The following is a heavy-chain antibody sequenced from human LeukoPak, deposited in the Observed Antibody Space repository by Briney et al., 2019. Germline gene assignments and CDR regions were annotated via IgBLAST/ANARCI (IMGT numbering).Heavy chain of an antibody. CDR1: GFAFSNYT. Sequence: PGGSLRLSCAASGFAFSNYTMNWVRQTPGKGLEWVSSITSSSAYIYYADSVRGRFTISRDNSKNSLFLEMNSLRAEDTALYYCARGLDYETVAGPGSWGQGTLVTVSS. CDR2: ITSSSAYI. CDR3: ARGLDYETVAGPGS. V-gene: IGHV3-21*01. D-gene: IGHD6-19*01. J-gene: IGHJ4*02.